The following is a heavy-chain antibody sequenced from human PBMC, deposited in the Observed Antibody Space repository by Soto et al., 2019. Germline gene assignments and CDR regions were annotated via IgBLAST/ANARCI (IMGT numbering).Heavy chain of an antibody. CDR2: IYYSGST. Sequence: TLSLTCTVPGCSISSGDYYWRWIRQPPGKGLEWIGYIYYSGSTYYNPSLKSRVTISVDTSKNQFSLKLSSVTAADTAVYYCARAPIAIVVASKTWFDPWGQGTLVTVSS. D-gene: IGHD2-21*01. J-gene: IGHJ5*02. CDR1: GCSISSGDYY. V-gene: IGHV4-30-4*01. CDR3: ARAPIAIVVASKTWFDP.